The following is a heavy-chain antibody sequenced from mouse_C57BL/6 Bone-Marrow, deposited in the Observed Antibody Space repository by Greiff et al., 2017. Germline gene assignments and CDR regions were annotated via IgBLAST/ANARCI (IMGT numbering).Heavy chain of an antibody. Sequence: QVQLQQSGAELARPGASVKLSCKASGYTFTSYGISWVKPRTGQGLEWIGEIYPRSLNTSYNEKFKGKAPLTADKSSSPASMELRSLTSEDSAVYCCARRRRGGPLFDYWGQGTTLTVSS. V-gene: IGHV1-81*01. CDR2: IYPRSLNT. J-gene: IGHJ2*01. CDR1: GYTFTSYG. CDR3: ARRRRGGPLFDY.